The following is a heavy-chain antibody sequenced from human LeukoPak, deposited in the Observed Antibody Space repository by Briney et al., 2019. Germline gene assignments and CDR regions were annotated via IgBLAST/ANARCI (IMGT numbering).Heavy chain of an antibody. Sequence: PGGSLRLSCAASGFTFSGSAMHWVRQASGKGLEWVSGINWNGGSTGYADSVKGRFTISRDNAKNSLYLQMNSLRPEDTALYYCTKDSVAMVTTSDYWGQGTLVTVSS. CDR3: TKDSVAMVTTSDY. D-gene: IGHD5-18*01. CDR2: INWNGGST. V-gene: IGHV3-20*04. J-gene: IGHJ4*02. CDR1: GFTFSGSA.